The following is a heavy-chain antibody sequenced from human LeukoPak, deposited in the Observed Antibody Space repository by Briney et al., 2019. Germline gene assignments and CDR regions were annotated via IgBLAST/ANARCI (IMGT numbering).Heavy chain of an antibody. J-gene: IGHJ6*02. CDR3: AGGIHRLLYVRNYYGMDV. CDR2: IYYSGST. CDR1: GGSISSSSYY. Sequence: ASETLSLTCTVSGGSISSSSYYWGWIRQPPGKGLEWIGSIYYSGSTYYNPSLKSRVTISVDTSKNQFSLKLSSVTAADTAVYYCAGGIHRLLYVRNYYGMDVWGQGTTVTVSS. V-gene: IGHV4-39*01. D-gene: IGHD2/OR15-2a*01.